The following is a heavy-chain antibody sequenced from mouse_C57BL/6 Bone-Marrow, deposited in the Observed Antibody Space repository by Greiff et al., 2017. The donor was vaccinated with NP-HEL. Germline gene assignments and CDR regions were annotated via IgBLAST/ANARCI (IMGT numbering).Heavy chain of an antibody. CDR1: GYTFTSYW. Sequence: QVQLQQPGTELVKPGASVKLSCKASGYTFTSYWMHWVKQRPGQGLEWIGNINPSNGGTNYNQKFKSKATLTVDKSSSTAYMQLSSLTSEDSAVYYCARVGFTTAVESAWYFDVWGTGTTVTVSS. CDR3: ARVGFTTAVESAWYFDV. V-gene: IGHV1-53*01. J-gene: IGHJ1*03. D-gene: IGHD1-1*01. CDR2: INPSNGGT.